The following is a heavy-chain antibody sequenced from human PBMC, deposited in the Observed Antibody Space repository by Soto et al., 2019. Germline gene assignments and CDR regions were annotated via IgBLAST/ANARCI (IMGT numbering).Heavy chain of an antibody. Sequence: QVQLQESGPGLVKPAQTLSLTCTVSGGSISSGGNYWSWIRHHPGKGLEWIGYINHNGRTYYNPSLMSRVTISVDTSKNQFSLRLSSVTAADTAVYYCVRDVWGYDRSGYAPDYWGQGTLVTVSS. J-gene: IGHJ4*02. CDR3: VRDVWGYDRSGYAPDY. CDR2: INHNGRT. CDR1: GGSISSGGNY. D-gene: IGHD3-22*01. V-gene: IGHV4-31*03.